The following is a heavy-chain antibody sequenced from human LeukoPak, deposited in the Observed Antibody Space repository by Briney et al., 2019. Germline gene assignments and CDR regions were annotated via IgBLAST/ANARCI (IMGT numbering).Heavy chain of an antibody. V-gene: IGHV3-23*01. CDR3: AKGPRSSWSLSWFDP. CDR2: ISGSGGST. J-gene: IGHJ5*02. CDR1: GFAFSNYA. Sequence: PGGSLRLSCAASGFAFSNYAMSWVRQAPGKGLEWVSTISGSGGSTYYADSVKGRFTISRDNSKNTLYLQMNSLRAEDTAVYYCAKGPRSSWSLSWFDPWGQGTLVTVSS. D-gene: IGHD6-13*01.